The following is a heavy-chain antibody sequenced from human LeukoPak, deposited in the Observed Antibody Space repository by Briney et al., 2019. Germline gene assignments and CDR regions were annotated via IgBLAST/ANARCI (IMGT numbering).Heavy chain of an antibody. D-gene: IGHD1-26*01. Sequence: SETLSLTCAVYGGSFSGYYWSWIRQPPGKGLEWIGYIYYSGSTNYNPSLKSRVTISVDTSKNQLSLKLSSVTAADTAVYYCASHSGSYSAELDYWGQGTLVTVSS. V-gene: IGHV4-59*08. J-gene: IGHJ4*02. CDR2: IYYSGST. CDR3: ASHSGSYSAELDY. CDR1: GGSFSGYY.